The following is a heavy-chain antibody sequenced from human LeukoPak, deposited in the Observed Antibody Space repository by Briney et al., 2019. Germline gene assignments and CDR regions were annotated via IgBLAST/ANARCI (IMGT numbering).Heavy chain of an antibody. CDR1: GFTFSSYA. J-gene: IGHJ4*02. CDR2: ISGSGGST. CDR3: AKDGSHYDILTGYSIDY. V-gene: IGHV3-23*01. Sequence: GGSLRLSCAASGFTFSSYAMSWVRQAPGKGLEWVSAISGSGGSTYYADSVKGRFTISRDNSKNMLYLQINSLRAEDTAVYYCAKDGSHYDILTGYSIDYWGQGTLVTVSS. D-gene: IGHD3-9*01.